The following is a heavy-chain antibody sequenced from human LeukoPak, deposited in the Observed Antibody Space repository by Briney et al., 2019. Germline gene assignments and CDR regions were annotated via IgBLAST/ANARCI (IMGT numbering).Heavy chain of an antibody. D-gene: IGHD3-3*01. CDR3: ARGGVIDRYYYYYYMDV. J-gene: IGHJ6*03. CDR1: GGSISDSSYY. CDR2: IYYSGST. Sequence: SETLSLTCTVSGGSISDSSYYWGWIRQPPGKGLEWIGSIYYSGSTYYNPSLKSRVTNSVDTSKNQFSLKLSSVTAADTAVYYCARGGVIDRYYYYYYMDVWGKGTTVTVSS. V-gene: IGHV4-39*07.